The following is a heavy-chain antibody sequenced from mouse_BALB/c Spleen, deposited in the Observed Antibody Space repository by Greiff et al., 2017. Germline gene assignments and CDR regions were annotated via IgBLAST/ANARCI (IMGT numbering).Heavy chain of an antibody. CDR1: GYTFTSYW. J-gene: IGHJ3*01. Sequence: QVQLQQPGAELVKPGASVKLSCTASGYTFTSYWMHWVKQRPGQGLEWIGEINPSNGRTNYNEKFKSKATLTVNKSSSTAYMQLSSLTSEDSAVYYCARSGYDYFAYWGQGTLVTVSA. V-gene: IGHV1S81*02. CDR3: ARSGYDYFAY. CDR2: INPSNGRT. D-gene: IGHD2-4*01.